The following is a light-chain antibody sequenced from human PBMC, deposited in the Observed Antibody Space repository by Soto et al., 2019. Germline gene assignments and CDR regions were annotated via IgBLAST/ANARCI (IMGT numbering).Light chain of an antibody. CDR1: SSVVGGYKY. V-gene: IGLV2-14*01. J-gene: IGLJ1*01. CDR3: SSYTSRRTVV. CDR2: EVT. Sequence: QSALTQPASVSGSPGQSITISCTGTSSVVGGYKYVSWYQQHPGKAPKLMIYEVTNRPSGVSNRFSGSKSGNTASLTISGLQAEDEADYYCSSYTSRRTVVFGTGTKGTVL.